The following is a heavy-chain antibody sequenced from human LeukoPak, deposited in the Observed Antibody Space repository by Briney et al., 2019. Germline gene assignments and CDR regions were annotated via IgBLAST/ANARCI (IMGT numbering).Heavy chain of an antibody. V-gene: IGHV1-2*02. Sequence: ASVKVSCKASGYTFTGYYMHWVRQAPGQGLEWMGWIYPNGGANYAQNFEGRVTMTRDSSISTAYMELSRLTSGDTAVYYCAGDVGVVGVTMFDYWGQGTLVTVSS. CDR1: GYTFTGYY. J-gene: IGHJ4*02. D-gene: IGHD1-26*01. CDR3: AGDVGVVGVTMFDY. CDR2: IYPNGGA.